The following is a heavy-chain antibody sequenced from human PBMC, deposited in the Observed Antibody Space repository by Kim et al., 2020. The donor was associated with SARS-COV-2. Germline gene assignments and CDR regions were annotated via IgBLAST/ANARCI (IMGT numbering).Heavy chain of an antibody. CDR3: AKDTEYSSSRYFDY. J-gene: IGHJ4*02. Sequence: ADSVKGRFTISRDNAKNSLYLQMNSLRAEDTALYYCAKDTEYSSSRYFDYWGQGTLVTVSS. V-gene: IGHV3-9*01. D-gene: IGHD6-6*01.